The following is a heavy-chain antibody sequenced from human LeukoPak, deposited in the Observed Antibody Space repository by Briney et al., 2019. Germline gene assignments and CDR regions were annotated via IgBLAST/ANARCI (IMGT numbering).Heavy chain of an antibody. J-gene: IGHJ3*02. Sequence: ASVKVSCKASGYTFTGYYMHWVRQAPGQGLEWRGRINPNSGGTNYAQKFQGRVTMTRDTSISTAYMELSRLRSDDTAVYYCARGSSPSSDAFDIWGQGTMVTVSS. V-gene: IGHV1-2*06. D-gene: IGHD6-13*01. CDR1: GYTFTGYY. CDR2: INPNSGGT. CDR3: ARGSSPSSDAFDI.